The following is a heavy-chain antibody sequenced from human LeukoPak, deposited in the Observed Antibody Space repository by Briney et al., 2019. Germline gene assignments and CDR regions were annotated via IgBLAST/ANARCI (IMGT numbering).Heavy chain of an antibody. Sequence: SETLSLTCTVSGGSISSGGYYWSWIRQPPGKGLEWIGYIYYSGSTNYNPSLKSRVTISVDTSKNQFSLKLSSVTAADTAVYYCARINGGWYENWFDPWGQGTLVTVSS. D-gene: IGHD6-19*01. CDR1: GGSISSGGYY. J-gene: IGHJ5*02. V-gene: IGHV4-61*08. CDR3: ARINGGWYENWFDP. CDR2: IYYSGST.